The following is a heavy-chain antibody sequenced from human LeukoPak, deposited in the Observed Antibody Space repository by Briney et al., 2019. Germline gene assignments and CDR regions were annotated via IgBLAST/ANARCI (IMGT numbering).Heavy chain of an antibody. D-gene: IGHD1-7*01. CDR3: TKGWELPNWFDP. J-gene: IGHJ5*02. V-gene: IGHV3-53*01. CDR2: IYSGGST. CDR1: GLTVSSNY. Sequence: GGSLRLSCAASGLTVSSNYMSWVRQAPGKGLEWVSVIYSGGSTYYADSVKGRFTISRDNSKDTLYLQMNSLKTEDTAVYYCTKGWELPNWFDPWGQGTLVTVSS.